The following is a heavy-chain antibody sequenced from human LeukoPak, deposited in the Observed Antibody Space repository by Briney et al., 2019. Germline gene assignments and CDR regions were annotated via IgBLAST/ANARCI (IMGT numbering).Heavy chain of an antibody. D-gene: IGHD2-21*02. CDR2: IYSSGST. V-gene: IGHV4-59*01. Sequence: SETLSLTCTVSGGSISSYYWSWIRQPPGKGLEWIGYIYSSGSTNYNPSLKSRITISVDTSKNQFSLKLSSVTAADTAVYYCARFAYCGGHCWYYFDYWGQGFLVTVSS. CDR3: ARFAYCGGHCWYYFDY. CDR1: GGSISSYY. J-gene: IGHJ4*02.